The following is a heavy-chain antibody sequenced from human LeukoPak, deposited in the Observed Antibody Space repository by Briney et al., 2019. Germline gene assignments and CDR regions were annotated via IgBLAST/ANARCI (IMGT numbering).Heavy chain of an antibody. J-gene: IGHJ6*03. CDR2: IYYSGST. V-gene: IGHV4-59*01. CDR3: ARNSYGDSPYYYYYYYMDV. CDR1: GGSISSYY. D-gene: IGHD4-17*01. Sequence: SETLSLTCTVSGGSISSYYWSWIRQPPGKGLEWIGYIYYSGSTNYNPSLKSRVTISVDTSKNQFSLKLSSVTAADTAVYYCARNSYGDSPYYYYYYYMDVWGKGTTVTVSS.